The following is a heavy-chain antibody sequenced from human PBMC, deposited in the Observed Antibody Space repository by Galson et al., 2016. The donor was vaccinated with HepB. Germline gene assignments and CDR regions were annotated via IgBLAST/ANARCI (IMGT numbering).Heavy chain of an antibody. CDR3: ARHGYGDFLFDY. Sequence: ETLSLTCAVSGGSISSSRHYWGWIRQPPGKGLEWIASMYYSGSTYYNPSLKSRVTISVDTSKNQLSLELSSVTAADTAMYYCARHGYGDFLFDYWGQGTLVIVSS. CDR2: MYYSGST. J-gene: IGHJ4*02. V-gene: IGHV4-39*01. D-gene: IGHD4-17*01. CDR1: GGSISSSRHY.